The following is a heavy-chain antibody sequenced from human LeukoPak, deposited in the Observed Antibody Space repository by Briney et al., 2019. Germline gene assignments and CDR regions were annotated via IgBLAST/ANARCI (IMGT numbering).Heavy chain of an antibody. J-gene: IGHJ5*02. CDR1: GGSINSADYY. CDR3: ARDLGGDGFNLRNWFDP. Sequence: SETLSLTCTVSGGSINSADYYWSWIRQHPGKGLEWIGYIYYSGSRYYDPSLKSRVSISIDTSKNQFSLNLSSVTAADTAVYYCARDLGGDGFNLRNWFDPWGQGTLVTVSS. CDR2: IYYSGSR. V-gene: IGHV4-31*03. D-gene: IGHD5-24*01.